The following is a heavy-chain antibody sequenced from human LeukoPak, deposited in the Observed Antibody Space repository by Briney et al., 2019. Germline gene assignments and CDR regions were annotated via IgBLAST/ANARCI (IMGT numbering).Heavy chain of an antibody. CDR1: GFTFSSYA. CDR2: INGSGGST. CDR3: AKGGCSSTSCLSFDY. J-gene: IGHJ4*02. D-gene: IGHD2-2*01. V-gene: IGHV3-23*01. Sequence: GGSLRLSCAASGFTFSSYAMSWVRQAPGKGLEWVSAINGSGGSTYYADSVKGRFTISRDNSKNTLYLQMNSLRAEDTAVYYCAKGGCSSTSCLSFDYWGQGTLVTVSS.